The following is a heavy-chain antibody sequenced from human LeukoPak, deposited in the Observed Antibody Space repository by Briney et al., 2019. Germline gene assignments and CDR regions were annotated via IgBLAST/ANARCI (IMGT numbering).Heavy chain of an antibody. CDR3: ARGAEVGYDSSGYYFDY. V-gene: IGHV3-30*14. Sequence: GGSLRLSCAASGFTFSSYAIHWVRPAPGKGLEWVAVISFDGTDAFYADSVKGRFTISRDNSKNTQYLQMNSLRAEDTAVYYCARGAEVGYDSSGYYFDYWGQGTLVTVSS. CDR2: ISFDGTDA. D-gene: IGHD3-22*01. J-gene: IGHJ4*02. CDR1: GFTFSSYA.